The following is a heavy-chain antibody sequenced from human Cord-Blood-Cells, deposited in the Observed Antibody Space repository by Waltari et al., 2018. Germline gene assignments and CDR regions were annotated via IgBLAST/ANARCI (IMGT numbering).Heavy chain of an antibody. CDR2: INHSGST. Sequence: QVQLQQWGAGLLKPSETLSLTCAVYGGSFSGYYWSWIRQAPGKWLAWIGEINHSGSTTYNPSLKSRVTISVDTSKNQFSLKLSSVTAADTAVYYCARGRGSGSYYYFDYWGQGTLVTVSS. J-gene: IGHJ4*02. D-gene: IGHD1-26*01. CDR1: GGSFSGYY. V-gene: IGHV4-34*01. CDR3: ARGRGSGSYYYFDY.